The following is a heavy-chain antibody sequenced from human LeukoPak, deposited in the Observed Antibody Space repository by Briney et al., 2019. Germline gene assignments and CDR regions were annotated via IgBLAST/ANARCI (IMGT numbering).Heavy chain of an antibody. Sequence: PGGSLRLSCAASGFTFSSYGMHWVRQAPGKGLEWVAVISYDGSNKYYADSVKGRFTISRDNSKNTLYLQMNSLRAEDTAVYYCARDRLGGWEGAFDYWGQGTLVTVSS. CDR3: ARDRLGGWEGAFDY. V-gene: IGHV3-30*19. CDR2: ISYDGSNK. J-gene: IGHJ4*02. CDR1: GFTFSSYG. D-gene: IGHD6-19*01.